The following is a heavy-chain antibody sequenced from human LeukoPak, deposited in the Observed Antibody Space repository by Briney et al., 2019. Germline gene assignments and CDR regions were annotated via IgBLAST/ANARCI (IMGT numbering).Heavy chain of an antibody. CDR2: ISSTSSNL. V-gene: IGHV3-21*01. CDR1: DFPFNTYS. Sequence: GGSLRLSCAASDFPFNTYSMSWVRQAPGKAPEWVSSISSTSSNLHYADSVRGRFVISRDNAKNSLYLQMYSLRAEDTALYYCARLISGALTMIASGGAFDIWGQGTMVTVAS. CDR3: ARLISGALTMIASGGAFDI. D-gene: IGHD3-22*01. J-gene: IGHJ3*02.